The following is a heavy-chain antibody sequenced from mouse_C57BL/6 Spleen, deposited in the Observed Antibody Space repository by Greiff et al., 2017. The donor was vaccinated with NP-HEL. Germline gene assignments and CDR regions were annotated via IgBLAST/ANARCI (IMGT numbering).Heavy chain of an antibody. J-gene: IGHJ4*01. CDR1: GYSITSGYY. D-gene: IGHD1-1*01. V-gene: IGHV3-6*01. CDR3: ARAPLNYDYAMDY. CDR2: ISYDGSN. Sequence: EVHLVESGPGLVKPSQSLSLTCSVTGYSITSGYYWNWIRQFPGNKLEWMGYISYDGSNNYNPSLKNRISITRDTSKNQFFLKLNSVTTEDTATYYCARAPLNYDYAMDYWGQGTSVTVSS.